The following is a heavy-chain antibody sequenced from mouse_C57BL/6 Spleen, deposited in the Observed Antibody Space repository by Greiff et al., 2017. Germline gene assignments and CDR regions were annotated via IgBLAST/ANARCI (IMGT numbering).Heavy chain of an antibody. D-gene: IGHD4-1*01. CDR3: ARREANSSYFDY. V-gene: IGHV1-64*01. J-gene: IGHJ2*01. CDR2: IHPNSGST. CDR1: GYTFTSYW. Sequence: VQLQQPGAELVKPGASVKLSCKASGYTFTSYWMHWVKQRPGQGLEWIGMIHPNSGSTNYNEKFKSKATLTVDKSSSTAYMQLSSLTSEDSAVYYCARREANSSYFDYWGQGTTLTVSS.